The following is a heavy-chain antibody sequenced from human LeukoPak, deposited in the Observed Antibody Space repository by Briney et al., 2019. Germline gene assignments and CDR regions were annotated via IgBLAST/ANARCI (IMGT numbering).Heavy chain of an antibody. CDR3: ARGRVAGKPNDY. CDR1: GGSFSGYY. V-gene: IGHV4-34*01. Sequence: SETLSLTCAVYGGSFSGYYWSWIRQPPGQGLEWIGEINHSGSTNYNPSLKSRVTISVDTSKNQFSLKLSSVTAADTAVYYCARGRVAGKPNDYWGQGTLVTVSS. J-gene: IGHJ4*02. D-gene: IGHD6-19*01. CDR2: INHSGST.